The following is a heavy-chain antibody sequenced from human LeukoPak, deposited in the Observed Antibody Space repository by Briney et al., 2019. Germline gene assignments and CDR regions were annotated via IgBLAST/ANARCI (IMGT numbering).Heavy chain of an antibody. D-gene: IGHD3-10*01. CDR2: ISAYNGNT. J-gene: IGHJ4*02. Sequence: ASVKVSCKASGYTFTSYGISWVRQAPGQGLEWMGWISAYNGNTNYAQKLQGRVTMTTDTSTSTAYMELRSLRSDDTAVYYCARDTAWFGELLSIDDYWGQGTLVTVSS. V-gene: IGHV1-18*01. CDR3: ARDTAWFGELLSIDDY. CDR1: GYTFTSYG.